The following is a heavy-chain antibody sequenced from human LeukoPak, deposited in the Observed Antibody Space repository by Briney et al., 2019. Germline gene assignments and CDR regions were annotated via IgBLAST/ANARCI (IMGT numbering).Heavy chain of an antibody. Sequence: ASVKVSCKASGYTFTSYGISWVRQAPGQGLEWMGWISAYNGNTNYAQKFQGRVTMTRNTSISTAYMELSSLRSEDTAVYYCARGRGDILTGYSLDFDYWGQGTLVTVSS. V-gene: IGHV1-18*01. CDR3: ARGRGDILTGYSLDFDY. D-gene: IGHD3-9*01. CDR1: GYTFTSYG. J-gene: IGHJ4*02. CDR2: ISAYNGNT.